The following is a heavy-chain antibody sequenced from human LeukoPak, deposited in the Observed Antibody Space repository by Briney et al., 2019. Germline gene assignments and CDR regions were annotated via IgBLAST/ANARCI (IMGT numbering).Heavy chain of an antibody. CDR2: IKSKTDGGTT. D-gene: IGHD3-9*01. J-gene: IGHJ3*02. CDR3: TTDSYYDILTGYPLDAFDI. CDR1: GLTFTKAW. Sequence: GGSLRLSCAASGLTFTKAWMTWVRQAPGKGLEWVGRIKSKTDGGTTDYAAPVKGRFTISRDDSKNTLYLQMNSLKTEDTAVYYCTTDSYYDILTGYPLDAFDIWGQGTMVTVSS. V-gene: IGHV3-15*01.